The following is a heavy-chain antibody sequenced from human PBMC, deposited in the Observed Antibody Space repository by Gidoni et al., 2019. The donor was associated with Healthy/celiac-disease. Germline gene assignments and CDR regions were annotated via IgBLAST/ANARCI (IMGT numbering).Heavy chain of an antibody. CDR1: GYTFTSYY. CDR2: INPSGGST. D-gene: IGHD2-2*01. Sequence: QVQLVQSGAEVKKPGASVKVSCKASGYTFTSYYLHWVRQAPGQGLEWMGIINPSGGSTSYAQKFQGRVTMTRDTSTSTVYMELSSLRSEDTAVYYCARDIVVVPAARGYYYGMDVWGQGTTVTVSS. J-gene: IGHJ6*02. V-gene: IGHV1-46*01. CDR3: ARDIVVVPAARGYYYGMDV.